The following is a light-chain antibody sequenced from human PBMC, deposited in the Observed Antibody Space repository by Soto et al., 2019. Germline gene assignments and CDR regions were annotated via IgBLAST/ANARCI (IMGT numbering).Light chain of an antibody. V-gene: IGLV2-8*01. CDR2: DVT. CDR3: SSYAGTHIV. CDR1: SSDVGGYNY. J-gene: IGLJ1*01. Sequence: QSALTQPPSVSGSPGQSVTISCTGTSSDVGGYNYVSWYQQHPGKAPKLMIYDVTKRPSGVPDRFSGSKSGNTASLTVSGLQAEDEADYYCSSYAGTHIVFGTGTKLTVL.